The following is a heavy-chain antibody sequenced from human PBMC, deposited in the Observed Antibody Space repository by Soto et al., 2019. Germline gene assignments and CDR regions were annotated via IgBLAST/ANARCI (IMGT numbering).Heavy chain of an antibody. CDR3: ATVASRKWLSSDGFDH. CDR1: GYTLTELS. Sequence: QVQLVQSGAEVKKPGASVKVSCKVSGYTLTELSMHWVRQAPGKGLEWMGGFDPEDGETIYAQKFQGRVTMTEDTSTDTAYMELSSLRSEDTAVYYCATVASRKWLSSDGFDHWGQGALVTVSS. CDR2: FDPEDGET. V-gene: IGHV1-24*01. D-gene: IGHD3-22*01. J-gene: IGHJ4*02.